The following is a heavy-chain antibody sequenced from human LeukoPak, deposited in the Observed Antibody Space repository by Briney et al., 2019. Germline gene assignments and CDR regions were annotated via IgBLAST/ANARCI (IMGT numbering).Heavy chain of an antibody. Sequence: SGGSLRLSCAASGFTFSSYGMHWVRQAPGKGLEWVAFIRYDGSNKYYADSVKGRFTISRDNSKNTLYLQMNSLRAEDTAVYYCAKDGDSSSSYEVGYWGQGTLVTVSS. V-gene: IGHV3-30*02. CDR3: AKDGDSSSSYEVGY. CDR2: IRYDGSNK. D-gene: IGHD6-6*01. CDR1: GFTFSSYG. J-gene: IGHJ4*02.